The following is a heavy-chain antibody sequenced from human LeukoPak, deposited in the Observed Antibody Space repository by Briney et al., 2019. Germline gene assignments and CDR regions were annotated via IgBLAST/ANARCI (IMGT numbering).Heavy chain of an antibody. Sequence: GGSLRLSCAASGFTFSGYEMNWVRQAPGKGLEWGSHISGSGVTIHYSDSVKGRFTISRDNAKNSLYLQMNSLRVEDTAVYYCARDGVPGHTVFDYWGQGTLVTVSS. J-gene: IGHJ4*02. CDR1: GFTFSGYE. D-gene: IGHD2-2*02. V-gene: IGHV3-48*03. CDR3: ARDGVPGHTVFDY. CDR2: ISGSGVTI.